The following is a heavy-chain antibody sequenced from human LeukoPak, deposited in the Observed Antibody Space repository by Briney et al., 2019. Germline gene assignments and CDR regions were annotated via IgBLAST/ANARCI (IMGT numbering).Heavy chain of an antibody. J-gene: IGHJ4*02. D-gene: IGHD3-22*01. CDR3: ARDRGYTFDS. Sequence: PGGSLRLSCAASGFAFSSFEMNWVRQAPGKGLVWVSHINSDGSSTTYADSVKGRFTISRDNAKNTLYLQMNSLRAEDTAVYYCARDRGYTFDSWGQGTLVTVSS. V-gene: IGHV3-74*01. CDR2: INSDGSST. CDR1: GFAFSSFE.